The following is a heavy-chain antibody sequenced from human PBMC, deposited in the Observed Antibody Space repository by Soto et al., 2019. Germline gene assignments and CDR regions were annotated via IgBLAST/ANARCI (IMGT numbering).Heavy chain of an antibody. CDR2: INPNSGGT. J-gene: IGHJ5*02. Sequence: ASVMVSCTSSGYTFTGYYMHWVRQAPGQGLEWMGWINPNSGGTNHAQKFQGRVSMTTDTSTTTAYMELRSLRFDDTAVYYCARVVPGAEAWFGPWGQGTLVTVSS. D-gene: IGHD2-2*01. CDR3: ARVVPGAEAWFGP. V-gene: IGHV1-2*02. CDR1: GYTFTGYY.